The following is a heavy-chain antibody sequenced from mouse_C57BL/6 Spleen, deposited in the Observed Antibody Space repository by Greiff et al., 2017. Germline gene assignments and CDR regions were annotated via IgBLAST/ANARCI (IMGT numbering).Heavy chain of an antibody. CDR3: ARDGNYVFAY. D-gene: IGHD2-1*01. V-gene: IGHV1-69*01. CDR2: IDPSDSYT. CDR1: GYTFTSYW. Sequence: VQLQQPGAELVMPGASVKLSCKASGYTFTSYWMHWVKQRPGQGLEWIGEIDPSDSYTNYNQKFKGKSTLTVDKSSSTAYMQLSSLTSEDSAVYYCARDGNYVFAYWGQGTLVTVSA. J-gene: IGHJ3*01.